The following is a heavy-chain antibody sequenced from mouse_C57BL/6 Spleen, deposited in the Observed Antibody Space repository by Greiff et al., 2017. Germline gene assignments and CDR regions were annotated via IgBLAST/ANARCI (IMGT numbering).Heavy chain of an antibody. Sequence: DVHLVESGGGLVKPGGSLKLSCAASGFTFSDYGMHWVRQAPEKGLEWVAYISSGSSTIYYADTVKGRFTISRDNAKNTLFLQMTSLRSEDTAMYYCARTDYGSSPYYFDYWGQGTTLTVSS. CDR2: ISSGSSTI. CDR3: ARTDYGSSPYYFDY. D-gene: IGHD1-1*01. J-gene: IGHJ2*01. V-gene: IGHV5-17*01. CDR1: GFTFSDYG.